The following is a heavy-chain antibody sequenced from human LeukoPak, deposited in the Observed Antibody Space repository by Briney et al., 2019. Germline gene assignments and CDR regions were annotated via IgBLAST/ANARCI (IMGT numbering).Heavy chain of an antibody. V-gene: IGHV4-59*01. CDR3: ARGGATILDH. D-gene: IGHD5-12*01. J-gene: IGHJ4*02. CDR2: IYYSGST. CDR1: GGSISSYY. Sequence: PSETLSLTCTVSGGSISSYYWSWIRQPPGKGLEWIGYIYYSGSTNYNPSLKSRVPISVDTSKNQFSLRLSSVTAADTAVYYCARGGATILDHWGQGTLVTVSS.